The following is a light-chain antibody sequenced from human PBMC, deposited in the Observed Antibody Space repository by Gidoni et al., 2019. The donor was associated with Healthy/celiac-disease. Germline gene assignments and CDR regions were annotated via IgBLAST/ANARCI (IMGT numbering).Light chain of an antibody. CDR2: VAS. V-gene: IGKV3-15*01. Sequence: EIVMTQSPATLSVSPGERATLSCRASQSVSSNLAWYQQKPGQEPRLLIYVASTRATGIPARFSGSVSGTEFTLTISSLQSEDFAVYYCQQYNNWPLFGGXTKVEIK. J-gene: IGKJ4*01. CDR3: QQYNNWPL. CDR1: QSVSSN.